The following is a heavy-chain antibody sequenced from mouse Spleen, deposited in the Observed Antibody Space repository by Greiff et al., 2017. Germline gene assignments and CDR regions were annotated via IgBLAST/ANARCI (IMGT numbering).Heavy chain of an antibody. CDR1: GYTFTDYN. CDR3: ARWTVYYAMDY. Sequence: EVKLVESGPELVKPGASVKIPCKASGYTFTDYNMDWVKQSHGKSLEWIGDINPNNGGTIYNQKFKGKATLTVDKSSSTAYMELRSLTSEDTAVYYCARWTVYYAMDYWGQGTSVTVSS. CDR2: INPNNGGT. J-gene: IGHJ4*01. V-gene: IGHV1-18*01.